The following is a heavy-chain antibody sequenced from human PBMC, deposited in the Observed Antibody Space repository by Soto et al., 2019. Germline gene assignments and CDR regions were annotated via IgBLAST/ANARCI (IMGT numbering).Heavy chain of an antibody. J-gene: IGHJ4*02. CDR2: TMRDGKT. Sequence: PGGSPRLSCTAPGFTLSTYAMRWVRQAPGKGLEWLSATMRDGKTHYTDSVRGRFTVSRDNSKNTVYLQMNSLRDDDTAVYYCAKDVERCDSDFPGYFAYWGQGT. CDR3: AKDVERCDSDFPGYFAY. D-gene: IGHD2-21*01. V-gene: IGHV3-23*01. CDR1: GFTLSTYA.